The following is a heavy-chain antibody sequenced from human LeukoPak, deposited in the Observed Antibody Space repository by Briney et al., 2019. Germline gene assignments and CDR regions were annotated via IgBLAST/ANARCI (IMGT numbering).Heavy chain of an antibody. CDR3: ARDVDYYDSSGHYDY. V-gene: IGHV1-18*01. D-gene: IGHD3-22*01. J-gene: IGHJ4*02. CDR2: ISAYNGNT. Sequence: ASVKVSCKASGYTFTSYGISWVRQAPGQGLEWMGWISAYNGNTNYAQKLQGRVTMTTDTSTSTAYMELRSLRSDDTAVYYCARDVDYYDSSGHYDYWGQGTLVIVSS. CDR1: GYTFTSYG.